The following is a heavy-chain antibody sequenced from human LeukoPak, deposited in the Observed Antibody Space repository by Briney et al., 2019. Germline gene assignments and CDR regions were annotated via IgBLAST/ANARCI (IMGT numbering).Heavy chain of an antibody. CDR2: ISGSGTTI. Sequence: GGSLRLSCAASGFTFSNYEMHWVRRAPGKELEWVSYISGSGTTIYYADSVKGRFTISRDNAKNSLYQQMNSLRAEDTAVYYCAREISSGWSFDYWGQGTLVTVSS. V-gene: IGHV3-48*03. CDR3: AREISSGWSFDY. CDR1: GFTFSNYE. D-gene: IGHD6-19*01. J-gene: IGHJ4*02.